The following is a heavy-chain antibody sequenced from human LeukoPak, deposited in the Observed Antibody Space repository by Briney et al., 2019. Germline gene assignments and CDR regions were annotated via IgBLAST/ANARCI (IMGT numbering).Heavy chain of an antibody. D-gene: IGHD3-22*01. CDR3: ARGGSVYYYDSSGSKAKEYFQH. Sequence: ASVKVSCKASGYTFTGYYMHWVRQAPGQGLEWMGWINPNSGGTNYAQKLQGRVTMTTDTSTSTAYMELRSLRSDDTAVYYCARGGSVYYYDSSGSKAKEYFQHWGQGTLVTVSS. V-gene: IGHV1-2*02. CDR1: GYTFTGYY. CDR2: INPNSGGT. J-gene: IGHJ1*01.